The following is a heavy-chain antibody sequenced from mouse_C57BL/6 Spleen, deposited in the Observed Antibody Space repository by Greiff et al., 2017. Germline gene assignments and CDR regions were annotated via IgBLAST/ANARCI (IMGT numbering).Heavy chain of an antibody. V-gene: IGHV1-52*01. J-gene: IGHJ2*01. CDR2: IDPSDSET. CDR1: GYTFTSYW. Sequence: QVQLKQPGAELVRPGSSVKLSCKASGYTFTSYWMHWVKQRPIQGLEWIGNIDPSDSETHYNQKFKDKATLTVDKSSSTAYMQLSSLTSEDSAVYYCARKRKGTAQASFDYWGQGTTLTVSS. D-gene: IGHD3-2*02. CDR3: ARKRKGTAQASFDY.